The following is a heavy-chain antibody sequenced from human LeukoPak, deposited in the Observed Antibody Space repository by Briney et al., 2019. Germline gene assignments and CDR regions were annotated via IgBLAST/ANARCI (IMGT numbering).Heavy chain of an antibody. V-gene: IGHV3-23*01. CDR2: ISGSGGST. CDR1: GFTFSSYA. D-gene: IGHD1-7*01. J-gene: IGHJ4*02. CDR3: ARDLGRYNWNYDFDY. Sequence: GGSLRLSCAASGFTFSSYAMSWVRQAPGKGLEWVSAISGSGGSTYYADSVKGRFTISRDNSKNTLYLQMNSLRAEDTAVYYCARDLGRYNWNYDFDYWGQGTLVTVSS.